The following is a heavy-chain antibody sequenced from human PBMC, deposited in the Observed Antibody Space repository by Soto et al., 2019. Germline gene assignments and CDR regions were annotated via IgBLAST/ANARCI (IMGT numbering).Heavy chain of an antibody. CDR3: AREMGFLEWLLYYHYGMDV. D-gene: IGHD3-3*01. CDR1: GFTFTRYS. V-gene: IGHV3-21*06. CDR2: ISSTTNYI. Sequence: GVLRLSCAASGFTFTRYSMNWVRQAPGKGLEWVSSISSTTNYIYYGDSMKGRLTISRDNAKNSLYLEMNSLRAEDTAVYYCAREMGFLEWLLYYHYGMDVWGQGTTVTVS. J-gene: IGHJ6*02.